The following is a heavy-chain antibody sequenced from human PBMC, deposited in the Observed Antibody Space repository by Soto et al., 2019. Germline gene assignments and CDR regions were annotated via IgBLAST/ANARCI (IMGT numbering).Heavy chain of an antibody. D-gene: IGHD2-15*01. CDR2: VSTSGRST. CDR3: VKQAHGLDGVAFDY. CDR1: GFIFSEST. V-gene: IGHV3-64D*06. J-gene: IGHJ4*02. Sequence: LRLSCSASGFIFSESTIYWVRQAPGKGLEAISAVSTSGRSTYYADSVKDRFTISRDNSKNTLFLQMGSLRPEDTAIYYCVKQAHGLDGVAFDYWGQGTQVTVSS.